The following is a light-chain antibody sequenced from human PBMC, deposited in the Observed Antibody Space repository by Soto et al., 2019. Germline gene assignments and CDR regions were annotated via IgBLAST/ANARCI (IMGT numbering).Light chain of an antibody. CDR2: SNN. V-gene: IGLV1-44*01. Sequence: QSVLTQPPSASGTPGQRVTISCSGSSSNIGSYTVNWYQQLPGTAPKLLIYSNNQRPSGVPDRFSGSKSGTSVALAISGLQSADEADYYCAAWDDSLNGVVFGGGTKLTVL. CDR1: SSNIGSYT. CDR3: AAWDDSLNGVV. J-gene: IGLJ2*01.